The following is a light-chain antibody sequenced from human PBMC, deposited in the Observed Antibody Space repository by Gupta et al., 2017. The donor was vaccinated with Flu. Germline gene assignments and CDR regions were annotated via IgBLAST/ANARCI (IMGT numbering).Light chain of an antibody. CDR2: AVS. CDR1: SSDVGGYNY. J-gene: IGLJ3*02. Sequence: QSALTQPPSASGSPGQSVTISCTGSSSDVGGYNYVSWYQHHPAKAPKLLIYAVSPRPAAVPSCFSGSEAGNTASLTVSAHKAEDGADYYHVSNAGDNSLVLGGGTKRTVL. V-gene: IGLV2-8*01. CDR3: VSNAGDNSLV.